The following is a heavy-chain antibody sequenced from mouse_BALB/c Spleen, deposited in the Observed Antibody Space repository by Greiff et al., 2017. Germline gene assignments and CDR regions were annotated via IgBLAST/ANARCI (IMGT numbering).Heavy chain of an antibody. Sequence: EVMLVESGGGLVQPGGSRKLSCAASGFTFSDYGMAWVRQAPGKGPEWVAFISNLAYSIYYADTVTGRFTISRENAKNTLYLEMSSLRSEDTAMYYCARLTGTRYFDYWGQGTTLTVSS. CDR2: ISNLAYSI. V-gene: IGHV5-15*02. CDR1: GFTFSDYG. CDR3: ARLTGTRYFDY. D-gene: IGHD4-1*01. J-gene: IGHJ2*01.